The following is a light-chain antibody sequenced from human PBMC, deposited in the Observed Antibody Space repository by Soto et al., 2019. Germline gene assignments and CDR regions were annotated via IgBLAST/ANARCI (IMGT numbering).Light chain of an antibody. CDR2: EDN. CDR3: QSYDSSNQGVV. J-gene: IGLJ2*01. CDR1: SGSIASNY. Sequence: NFMLTQPHSVSESPGKTVTISCTGSSGSIASNYVQWYQQRPGSAPTTVIYEDNQRPSGVPDRFSGSIDSSSNSASLTISGLKTEDEDDYYCQSYDSSNQGVVFGGGTKLTVL. V-gene: IGLV6-57*02.